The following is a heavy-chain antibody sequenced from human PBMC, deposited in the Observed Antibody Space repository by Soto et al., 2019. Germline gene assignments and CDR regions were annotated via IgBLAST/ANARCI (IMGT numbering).Heavy chain of an antibody. D-gene: IGHD3-3*01. CDR2: IWSDGSRG. J-gene: IGHJ6*02. CDR3: AGAPKGGAYEMDV. Sequence: QVQLVESGGGVVQPGTSLRLSCAASRLTFSAHDMHWVRQAPGKGLEWVALIWSDGSRGFYADSVKGRFTISTDNFKNTLYLQMNSLGAEDTAVYYCAGAPKGGAYEMDVWGQGTTVTLSS. CDR1: RLTFSAHD. V-gene: IGHV3-33*01.